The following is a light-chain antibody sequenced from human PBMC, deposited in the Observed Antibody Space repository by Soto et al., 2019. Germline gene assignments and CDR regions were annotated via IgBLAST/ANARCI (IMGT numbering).Light chain of an antibody. Sequence: DIQVTQSPSTLSASVGDRVTITCRASQSISYWLAWYQQKPGKAPKLLIYMASSLESGVPSRFSGSGSGTEFTLPISSLQPDDFATYYCQQYNSCSGTFGQGTKLEIK. CDR1: QSISYW. J-gene: IGKJ2*02. CDR2: MAS. CDR3: QQYNSCSGT. V-gene: IGKV1-5*03.